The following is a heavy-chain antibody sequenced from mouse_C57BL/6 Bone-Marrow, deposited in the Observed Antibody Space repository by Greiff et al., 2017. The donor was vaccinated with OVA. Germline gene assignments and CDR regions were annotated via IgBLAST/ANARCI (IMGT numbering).Heavy chain of an antibody. CDR3: AIPIYYDYEGYFDY. D-gene: IGHD2-4*01. V-gene: IGHV1-74*01. J-gene: IGHJ2*01. Sequence: VKLQQPGAELVKPGASVKVSCKASGYTFTSYWMHWVKQRPGQGLEWIGRIHPSDSDTNYNQKFKGKATLTVDKSSSTAYMHLSSLTSEDSAVYYRAIPIYYDYEGYFDYWGQGTTLTVSA. CDR2: IHPSDSDT. CDR1: GYTFTSYW.